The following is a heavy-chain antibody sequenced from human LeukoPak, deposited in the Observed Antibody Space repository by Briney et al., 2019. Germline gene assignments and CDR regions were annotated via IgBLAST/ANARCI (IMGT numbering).Heavy chain of an antibody. D-gene: IGHD6-25*01. V-gene: IGHV3-15*07. CDR1: GFTFSNAW. CDR2: IKSKTDGGTT. Sequence: GGSLRLPCAASGFTFSNAWMNWVRQAPGKGLEWVGRIKSKTDGGTTDYAAPVKGRFTISRDDSKNTLYLQMNSLKTEDTAVYYCTTDTPFGSVHYYYGMDVWGQGTTVTVSS. CDR3: TTDTPFGSVHYYYGMDV. J-gene: IGHJ6*02.